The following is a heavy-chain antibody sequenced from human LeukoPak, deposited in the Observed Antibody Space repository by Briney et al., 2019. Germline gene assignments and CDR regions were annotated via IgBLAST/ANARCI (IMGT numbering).Heavy chain of an antibody. CDR2: IYSGGST. D-gene: IGHD3-3*01. CDR1: GFTVSSNY. CDR3: ARDRPQYYDFWSGYFDY. Sequence: PGGSLRLSCAASGFTVSSNYMSWVRQAPGKGLEWVSVIYSGGSTYYANSVKGRFTISRDNSKNTLYPQMNSLRAEDTAVYYCARDRPQYYDFWSGYFDYWGQGTLVTVSS. J-gene: IGHJ4*02. V-gene: IGHV3-66*02.